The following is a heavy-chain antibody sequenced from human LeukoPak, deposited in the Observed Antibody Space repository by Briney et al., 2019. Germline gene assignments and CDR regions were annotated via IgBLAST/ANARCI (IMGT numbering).Heavy chain of an antibody. CDR2: ISGSGGST. CDR3: AKRFNNYDFWSGIDY. J-gene: IGHJ4*02. V-gene: IGHV3-23*01. Sequence: GGSLRLSCAASGFTFSSYAMSWVCQAPGKGLEWVSAISGSGGSTYYADSVKGRFTISRDNSNNTLYLHMNSLRAEDTAVYYCAKRFNNYDFWSGIDYWGQGTLVTVSS. D-gene: IGHD3-3*01. CDR1: GFTFSSYA.